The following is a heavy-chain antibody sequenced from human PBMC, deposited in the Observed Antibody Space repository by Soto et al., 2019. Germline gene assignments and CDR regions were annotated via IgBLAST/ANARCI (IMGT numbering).Heavy chain of an antibody. D-gene: IGHD4-4*01. Sequence: EVQLVESGGGSVQPGGSLRLSCAASGFIFSNSEMNWVRQAPGKGLEWLSYISSSGDTIYYADSVKGRFTVSRDNAKNSLYLQVHSLRAEDTAVYYCARLGRDTNYGYLFDYRGQGTLVTVSS. J-gene: IGHJ4*02. V-gene: IGHV3-48*03. CDR2: ISSSGDTI. CDR1: GFIFSNSE. CDR3: ARLGRDTNYGYLFDY.